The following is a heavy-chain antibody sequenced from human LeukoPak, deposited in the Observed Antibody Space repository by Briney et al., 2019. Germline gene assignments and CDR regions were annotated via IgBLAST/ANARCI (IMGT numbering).Heavy chain of an antibody. D-gene: IGHD5-18*01. V-gene: IGHV1-69*06. Sequence: SVKVSCKASGGTFSSYAISWVRQAPGQGLEWMGGITPIFGTANYAQKFQGRVTITADKSTSTAYMELSSLRSEDTAVYYCARMPGYSYGWYFDYWGQGTLVTVSS. CDR1: GGTFSSYA. CDR2: ITPIFGTA. J-gene: IGHJ4*02. CDR3: ARMPGYSYGWYFDY.